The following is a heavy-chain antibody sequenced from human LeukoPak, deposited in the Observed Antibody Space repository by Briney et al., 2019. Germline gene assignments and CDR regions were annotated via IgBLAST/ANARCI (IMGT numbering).Heavy chain of an antibody. D-gene: IGHD3-9*01. V-gene: IGHV3-33*01. CDR3: ARGPFDWLLHMGFDY. CDR1: GFTFSSYG. Sequence: PGRSLRLSCAASGFTFSSYGMHWVRQAPGKGLEWVVVIWYDGSNKYYADSVKGRFTISRDNSKNTLYLQMNSLRAEDTAVYYCARGPFDWLLHMGFDYWGQGTLVTVSS. J-gene: IGHJ4*02. CDR2: IWYDGSNK.